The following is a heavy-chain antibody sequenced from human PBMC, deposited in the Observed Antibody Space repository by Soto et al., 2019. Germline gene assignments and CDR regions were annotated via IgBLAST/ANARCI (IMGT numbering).Heavy chain of an antibody. CDR1: GGSFNGYY. J-gene: IGHJ4*02. CDR2: INHSGST. V-gene: IGHV4-34*01. CDR3: ARAPDKYYFDS. Sequence: ASETLSLTCAVYGGSFNGYYWSWIRQPPGKGPEWIGDINHSGSTNYNPSLKSRVSMSVDTSKNQFSLKLRSVTAADMAVFYCARAPDKYYFDSWGQGTLVTVS.